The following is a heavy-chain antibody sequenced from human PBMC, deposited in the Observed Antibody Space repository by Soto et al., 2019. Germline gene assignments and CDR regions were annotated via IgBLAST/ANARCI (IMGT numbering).Heavy chain of an antibody. V-gene: IGHV3-30*18. CDR3: AKDTYRGGFDY. J-gene: IGHJ4*02. CDR2: ISYDGSNK. D-gene: IGHD1-1*01. CDR1: GFTFSSYG. Sequence: QVQLVESGGGVVQPGRSLSLSCAASGFTFSSYGMHWVRQAPGKGLEWVAVISYDGSNKYYADSVKGRFTISRDNSKNTLYLQMNSLRAEDTAVYYCAKDTYRGGFDYWGQGTLVTVSS.